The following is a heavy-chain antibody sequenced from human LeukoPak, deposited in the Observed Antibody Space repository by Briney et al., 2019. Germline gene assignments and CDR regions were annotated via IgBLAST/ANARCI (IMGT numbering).Heavy chain of an antibody. CDR2: IIPIFGTA. J-gene: IGHJ4*02. CDR1: GGTFSSYA. CDR3: ARDYRIVGANSWYTDY. Sequence: SVKVSCKASGGTFSSYAINWVRQAPGQGLECMGRIIPIFGTANYAQKFQGRVTITTDESTSTAYMELSSLRSEDTAVYYCARDYRIVGANSWYTDYWGQGTLVTVSS. V-gene: IGHV1-69*05. D-gene: IGHD1-26*01.